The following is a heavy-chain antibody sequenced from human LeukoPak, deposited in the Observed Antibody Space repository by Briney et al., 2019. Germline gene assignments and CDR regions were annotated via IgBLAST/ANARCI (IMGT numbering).Heavy chain of an antibody. CDR2: ISSSSSTI. J-gene: IGHJ4*02. D-gene: IGHD2-15*01. CDR1: GFTFSSYS. Sequence: GGSLRLSCAASGFTFSSYSMNWVRQAPGKGLEWVSYISSSSSTIYYADSVKGRFTISRDNAKNSLYLQMNSLRAEDTAVYYCARAPLGYCSGGSCYSLDYWGQGTLVTVSS. V-gene: IGHV3-48*04. CDR3: ARAPLGYCSGGSCYSLDY.